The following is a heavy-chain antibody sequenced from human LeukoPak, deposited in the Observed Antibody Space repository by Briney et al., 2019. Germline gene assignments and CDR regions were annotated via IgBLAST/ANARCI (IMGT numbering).Heavy chain of an antibody. CDR2: INPNTGDT. V-gene: IGHV1-2*02. J-gene: IGHJ5*02. Sequence: AASVRVSCKASGYTFTAYYVHWVRQAPGQGLEWIGWINPNTGDTNYAPKFQGRVTIIKDTSTNSAYMQLNKLTSDDTAVYYCGRGNKSFDPWGQGTLVTVSS. CDR3: GRGNKSFDP. CDR1: GYTFTAYY.